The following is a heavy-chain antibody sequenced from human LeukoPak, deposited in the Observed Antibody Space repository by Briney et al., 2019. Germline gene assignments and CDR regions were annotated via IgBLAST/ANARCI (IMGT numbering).Heavy chain of an antibody. J-gene: IGHJ6*02. D-gene: IGHD3-3*01. Sequence: GESLQISCQGSGYSFTSYWIGWVRQMPGKGLEWMGIIYPGDSDTRYSPSFQGQVTISADKSISTAYLQWSSLKASDTAMYYCARHHHYDFWSGETYGMDVWGQGTTVTVSS. V-gene: IGHV5-51*01. CDR2: IYPGDSDT. CDR3: ARHHHYDFWSGETYGMDV. CDR1: GYSFTSYW.